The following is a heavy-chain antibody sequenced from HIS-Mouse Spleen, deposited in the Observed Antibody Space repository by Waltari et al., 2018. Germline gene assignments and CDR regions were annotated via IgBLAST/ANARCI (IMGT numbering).Heavy chain of an antibody. J-gene: IGHJ4*02. CDR1: GFTFVDYA. CDR2: ISWDGGST. CDR3: AKDRDGSGSYSDY. V-gene: IGHV3-43D*03. D-gene: IGHD3-10*01. Sequence: EVQLVESGGVVVQPGGSLRLSCACSGFTFVDYARRCVRQAPGKGLEWVSLISWDGGSTYYADSVKGRFTISRDNSKNSLYLQMNSLRAEDTALYYCAKDRDGSGSYSDYWGQGTLVTVSS.